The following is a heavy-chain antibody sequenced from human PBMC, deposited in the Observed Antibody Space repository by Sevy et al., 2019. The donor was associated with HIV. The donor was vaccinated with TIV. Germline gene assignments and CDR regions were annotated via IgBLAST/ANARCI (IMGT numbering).Heavy chain of an antibody. D-gene: IGHD4-17*01. V-gene: IGHV1-2*02. CDR3: ARLTTRPTSDLYGMDV. J-gene: IGHJ6*02. Sequence: ASVKVSCKASGYTFSDYYIHWVRQAPGQGLEWMAWINPNDGVTHYAQRFQGGVTLTRDTSVSTAYIELRGLRYDDTAIYYCARLTTRPTSDLYGMDVWGQGTPVTVSS. CDR1: GYTFSDYY. CDR2: INPNDGVT.